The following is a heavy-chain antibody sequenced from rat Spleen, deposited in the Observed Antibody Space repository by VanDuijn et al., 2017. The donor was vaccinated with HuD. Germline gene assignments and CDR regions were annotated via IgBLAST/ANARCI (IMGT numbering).Heavy chain of an antibody. J-gene: IGHJ3*01. Sequence: EVQLVESGGGLVQPGRSLKLSCEASGFTFNKYWMTWIRQAPGKGLEWIASIINTGDGNYYPDSVKGRFTISRDNAKNTLYLQLNSPTTEDTATYYCARVLTMGHYEDCWGQGTLVTVSS. D-gene: IGHD1-7*01. CDR3: ARVLTMGHYEDC. CDR2: IINTGDGN. CDR1: GFTFNKYW. V-gene: IGHV5-31*01.